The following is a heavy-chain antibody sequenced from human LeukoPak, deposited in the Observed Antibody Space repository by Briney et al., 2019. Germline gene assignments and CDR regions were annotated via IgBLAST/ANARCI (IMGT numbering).Heavy chain of an antibody. Sequence: PGRSLRLSCAASGFTFDDYAMHWVRHAPGKGLEWVSGISWNSGSIGYADSVKGRFTISRDNAKNSLYLQMNSLRAEDTALYYCAKDQDVEMATIGAFDIWGQGTMVTVSS. CDR3: AKDQDVEMATIGAFDI. CDR1: GFTFDDYA. CDR2: ISWNSGSI. J-gene: IGHJ3*02. V-gene: IGHV3-9*01. D-gene: IGHD5-24*01.